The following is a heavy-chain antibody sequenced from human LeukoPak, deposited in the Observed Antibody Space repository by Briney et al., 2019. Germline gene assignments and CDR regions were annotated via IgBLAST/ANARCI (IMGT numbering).Heavy chain of an antibody. CDR3: ARVVLDHF. Sequence: GGSLRLSCAASGFDFSKYTMSWVRQAPGKGLEWVSSISSGSRRIHYADSMRGRFTISRDNAKSSVYLQMHNLRVEDTATYFCARVVLDHFWGRGTLSPSPQ. J-gene: IGHJ4*02. CDR2: ISSGSRRI. V-gene: IGHV3-21*06. CDR1: GFDFSKYT. D-gene: IGHD6-6*01.